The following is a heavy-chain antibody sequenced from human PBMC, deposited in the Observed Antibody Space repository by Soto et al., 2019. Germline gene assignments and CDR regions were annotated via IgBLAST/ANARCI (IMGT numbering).Heavy chain of an antibody. CDR2: ISYDGSNK. CDR3: ARERVDVDAFDI. J-gene: IGHJ3*02. V-gene: IGHV3-30-3*01. D-gene: IGHD3-3*01. CDR1: GFSFSSYA. Sequence: QVQLVESGGGVVQPGRSLRLSCAASGFSFSSYAMHWVRQAPGKGLEWVAVISYDGSNKYYADSVKGRFTISRDNSKNTLYLQLNSLRAEDTTVYYCARERVDVDAFDIWGQGTMVTVSS.